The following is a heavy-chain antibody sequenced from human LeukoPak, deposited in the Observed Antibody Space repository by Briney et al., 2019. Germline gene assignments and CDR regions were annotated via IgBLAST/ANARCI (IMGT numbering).Heavy chain of an antibody. CDR2: INPNSGGA. CDR1: GYTFTGYY. V-gene: IGHV1-2*02. J-gene: IGHJ4*02. CDR3: ARDPVGRWSPDLDY. Sequence: ASVKVSCKASGYTFTGYYMHWVRQAPGQGLEWMGWINPNSGGANYAQKFQGRVTMTRDTSISTAYMELSRLRSDDTAVYYCARDPVGRWSPDLDYWGQGTLVTVSS. D-gene: IGHD1-26*01.